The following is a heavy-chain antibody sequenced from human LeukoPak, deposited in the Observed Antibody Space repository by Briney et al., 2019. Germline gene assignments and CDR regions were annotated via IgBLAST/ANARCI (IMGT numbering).Heavy chain of an antibody. V-gene: IGHV4-59*08. CDR3: ARHGEYKEFDY. CDR2: IYYSGST. D-gene: IGHD4-17*01. CDR1: GVAISSYY. Sequence: SETLSLTCTVSGVAISSYYLSWIRQPPGKGLEWIGYIYYSGSTNYNPSPKSRDTISVDTSKNQFSLKLSSVTAPNTAVYDCARHGEYKEFDYWGQGTLVTVSS. J-gene: IGHJ4*02.